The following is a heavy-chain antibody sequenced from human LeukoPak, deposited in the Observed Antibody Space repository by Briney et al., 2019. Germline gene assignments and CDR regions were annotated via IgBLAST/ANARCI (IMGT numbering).Heavy chain of an antibody. CDR1: GFTFSSYS. Sequence: GGSLRLSCAASGFTFSSYSMNWVRQAPGKGLEWVSSISSSSSYIYYADSVKGRFTISRDNAKNSLYLQMNSLRAEDTAVYYCARDLERGVAVFDYWGQRTLVTVSS. D-gene: IGHD3-10*01. CDR2: ISSSSSYI. V-gene: IGHV3-21*01. CDR3: ARDLERGVAVFDY. J-gene: IGHJ4*02.